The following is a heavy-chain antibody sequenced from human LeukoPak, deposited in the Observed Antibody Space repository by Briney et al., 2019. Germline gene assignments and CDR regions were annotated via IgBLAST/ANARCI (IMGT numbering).Heavy chain of an antibody. J-gene: IGHJ4*02. CDR2: INPSGGST. CDR3: ARSVGFKRYYFDY. Sequence: GASVKVSCKASGYAFTNYYIHWVRQAPGQGLEWMGLINPSGGSTNFAQKFQGRVTMTTDTSTITVYMELRSLRSDDTAVYFCARSVGFKRYYFDYWGQGTLVTVSS. CDR1: GYAFTNYY. D-gene: IGHD1-26*01. V-gene: IGHV1-46*01.